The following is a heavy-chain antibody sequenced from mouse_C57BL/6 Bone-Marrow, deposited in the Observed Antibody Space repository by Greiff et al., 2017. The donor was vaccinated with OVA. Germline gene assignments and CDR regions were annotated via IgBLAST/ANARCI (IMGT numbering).Heavy chain of an antibody. D-gene: IGHD1-1*01. V-gene: IGHV5-16*01. CDR2: INYDGSST. Sequence: EVKLMESEGGLVQPGRSMKLSCTASGFTFSDYYMAWVRQVPEKGLEWVANINYDGSSTYYLDSLKSRFIISRDNAKNILYLQMSSLKSEDTATYYCARDGVVRFDYWGQGTTLTVSS. J-gene: IGHJ2*01. CDR1: GFTFSDYY. CDR3: ARDGVVRFDY.